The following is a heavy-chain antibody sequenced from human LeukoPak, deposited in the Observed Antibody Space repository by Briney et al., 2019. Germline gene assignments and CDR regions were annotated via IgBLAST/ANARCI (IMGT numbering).Heavy chain of an antibody. J-gene: IGHJ4*02. Sequence: GGSLRLSCAASGFTFSRDGMHWVRQAPGKGLEWVAVIWYDGSKKYYADSVKGRFTISRDNSKNTLYLQMNSLRAEDTAVYYCAKDRGYYYDSSGYFDYWGQGTLVTVSS. CDR3: AKDRGYYYDSSGYFDY. D-gene: IGHD3-22*01. CDR1: GFTFSRDG. V-gene: IGHV3-33*06. CDR2: IWYDGSKK.